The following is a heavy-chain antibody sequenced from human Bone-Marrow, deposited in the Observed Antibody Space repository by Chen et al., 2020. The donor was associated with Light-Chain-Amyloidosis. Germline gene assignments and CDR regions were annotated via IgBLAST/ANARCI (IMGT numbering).Heavy chain of an antibody. CDR3: ARRRDGYTFDY. Sequence: EVQLEQSGPEVKKPGESLKISCKGSGYTFPNYWIGWVRQMPGKGLEWMGVIYPDDSDARYSPSFEGKVTISANKSITTAYLQWRSLKATDTAMYYCARRRDGYTFDYWGQGTLVTVSS. D-gene: IGHD5-12*01. V-gene: IGHV5-51*01. J-gene: IGHJ4*02. CDR1: GYTFPNYW. CDR2: IYPDDSDA.